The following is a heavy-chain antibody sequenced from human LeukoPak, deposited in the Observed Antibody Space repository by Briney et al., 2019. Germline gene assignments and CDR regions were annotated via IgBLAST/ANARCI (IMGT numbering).Heavy chain of an antibody. J-gene: IGHJ4*02. CDR2: IYPGDSDT. V-gene: IGHV5-51*01. CDR3: ARVSQGLRYFDWSRCYFDY. Sequence: GESLKISCKGSGYSFTSYWIGWVRQMPGKGLEWMGIIYPGDSDTRYSPSFQGQVTISADKSISTAYLQWISLKASDSAMYYCARVSQGLRYFDWSRCYFDYWGQGTLVTVSS. CDR1: GYSFTSYW. D-gene: IGHD3-9*01.